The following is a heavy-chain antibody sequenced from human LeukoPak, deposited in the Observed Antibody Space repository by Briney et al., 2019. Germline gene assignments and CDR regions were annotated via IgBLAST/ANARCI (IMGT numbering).Heavy chain of an antibody. CDR2: ISYDGSNK. D-gene: IGHD1-26*01. Sequence: QPGRSLRLSCAASGFTFSSYGMHWARQAPGKGLEWVAVISYDGSNKYYADSVKGRFTISRDNSKNTLYLQMNSLRAEDTAVYYCARVLNSGSYLIDYWGEGTLVTVSS. CDR3: ARVLNSGSYLIDY. CDR1: GFTFSSYG. J-gene: IGHJ4*02. V-gene: IGHV3-30*03.